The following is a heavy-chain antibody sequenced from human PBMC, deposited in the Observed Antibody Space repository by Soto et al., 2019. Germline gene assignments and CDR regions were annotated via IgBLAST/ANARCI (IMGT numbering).Heavy chain of an antibody. V-gene: IGHV1-8*01. CDR3: ARVSGDCSSTSCAPDYYYYYMVV. CDR1: GYTFTSYD. D-gene: IGHD2-2*01. CDR2: MNPNSGNT. J-gene: IGHJ6*03. Sequence: GASVKVSCKASGYTFTSYDINWVRQATGQGLKWMGWMNPNSGNTGYAQKFQGRVTMTRNTSISTAYMELSSLRSEDTAVYYCARVSGDCSSTSCAPDYYYYYMVVWGKGTTVTVSS.